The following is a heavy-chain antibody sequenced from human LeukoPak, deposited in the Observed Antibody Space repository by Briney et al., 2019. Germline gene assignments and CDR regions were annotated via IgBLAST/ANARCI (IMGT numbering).Heavy chain of an antibody. CDR2: ISAYNGNT. D-gene: IGHD2-2*01. J-gene: IGHJ6*03. Sequence: ASVKVSCKASGYTFTSYDISWVRQAPGQGLEWMGWISAYNGNTNYAQKLQGRVTMTTDTSTSTAYMELRSLRSDDTAVYYCARDHTPYCSSTSCYYYYYMDVWGKGTTVTISS. V-gene: IGHV1-18*01. CDR3: ARDHTPYCSSTSCYYYYYMDV. CDR1: GYTFTSYD.